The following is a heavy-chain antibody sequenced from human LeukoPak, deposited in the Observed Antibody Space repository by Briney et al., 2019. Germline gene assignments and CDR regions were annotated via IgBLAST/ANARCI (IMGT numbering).Heavy chain of an antibody. V-gene: IGHV4-38-2*01. D-gene: IGHD6-19*01. CDR1: GYSISSGYY. J-gene: IGHJ4*02. CDR3: ARATSSGWPNFAY. Sequence: SETLSLTCAVSGYSISSGYYWGWIRQPQGKGPEWIGSIYHSGSTYYNPSLKSRVTISVDTSKNQFSLKLSSVTAADTAVYYCARATSSGWPNFAYWGQGTLVTVSS. CDR2: IYHSGST.